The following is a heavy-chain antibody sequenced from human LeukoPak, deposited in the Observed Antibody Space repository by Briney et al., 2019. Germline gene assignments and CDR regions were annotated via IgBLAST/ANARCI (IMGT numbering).Heavy chain of an antibody. V-gene: IGHV1-46*01. J-gene: IGHJ4*02. D-gene: IGHD2/OR15-2a*01. CDR1: GYTFTSYY. Sequence: ASVKVSCKASGYTFTSYYMHWVRQAPGQGLEWMGIINPSGGSTGYAQKFQGRVTMTRDTSTSTVYMELSSLRSEDTAVYYCARDPTPEYLHAQALYYFDYWGQGTLVTVSS. CDR3: ARDPTPEYLHAQALYYFDY. CDR2: INPSGGST.